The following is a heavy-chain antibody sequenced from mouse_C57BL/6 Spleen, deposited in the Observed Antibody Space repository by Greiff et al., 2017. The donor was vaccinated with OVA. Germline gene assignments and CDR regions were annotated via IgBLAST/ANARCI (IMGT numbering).Heavy chain of an antibody. Sequence: EVKLEESGGGLVQPGGSLSLSCAASGFTFTDYYMSWVRQPPGKALEWLGFIRNKANGYTTAYSASVKGRFTISRDNSQSILYLQMNALRAEDSATYYCARHYYGSSYDYAMDYWGQGTSVTVSS. V-gene: IGHV7-3*01. CDR1: GFTFTDYY. J-gene: IGHJ4*01. CDR3: ARHYYGSSYDYAMDY. D-gene: IGHD1-1*01. CDR2: IRNKANGYTT.